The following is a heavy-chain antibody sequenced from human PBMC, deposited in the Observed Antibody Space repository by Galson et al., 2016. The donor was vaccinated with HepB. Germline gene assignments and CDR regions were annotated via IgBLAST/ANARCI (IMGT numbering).Heavy chain of an antibody. J-gene: IGHJ4*02. CDR2: INHSGST. CDR1: GGSFSGYY. D-gene: IGHD3-3*01. CDR3: AQTSRGYYYFDH. Sequence: ETLSLTCAVYGGSFSGYYWSWIRQPPGKGLEWIGEINHSGSTSYNPSLKSRVTISVDTSKNQFSLNLRSVTAADTAVYYCAQTSRGYYYFDHWGQGTLVTVSS. V-gene: IGHV4-34*01.